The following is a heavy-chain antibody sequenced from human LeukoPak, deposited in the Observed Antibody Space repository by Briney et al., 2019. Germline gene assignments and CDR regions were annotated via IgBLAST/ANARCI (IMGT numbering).Heavy chain of an antibody. CDR1: GGSFSGYY. CDR2: INHSGST. D-gene: IGHD4-11*01. Sequence: MSSETLSLTCAVYGGSFSGYYWSWIRQPPGKGLEWIGEINHSGSTNYNPSLKSRVTISVGTSKNQFSLKLSSVTAADTAVYYCARGVGVYSNYPTYYYYYYMDVWGKGTTVTVSS. CDR3: ARGVGVYSNYPTYYYYYYMDV. J-gene: IGHJ6*03. V-gene: IGHV4-34*01.